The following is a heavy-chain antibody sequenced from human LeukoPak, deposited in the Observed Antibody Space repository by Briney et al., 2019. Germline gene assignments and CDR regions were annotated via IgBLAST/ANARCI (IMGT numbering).Heavy chain of an antibody. CDR2: INPSGGST. Sequence: ASVKVSCKASGYTFTGYYMHWVRQAPGQGLEWMGIINPSGGSTSYAQKFQGRVTMTRDMSTSTVYMELSSLRSEDTAVYYCARDVAVAGTVYYYYYMDVWGKGTTVTVSS. CDR3: ARDVAVAGTVYYYYYMDV. V-gene: IGHV1-46*01. D-gene: IGHD6-19*01. CDR1: GYTFTGYY. J-gene: IGHJ6*03.